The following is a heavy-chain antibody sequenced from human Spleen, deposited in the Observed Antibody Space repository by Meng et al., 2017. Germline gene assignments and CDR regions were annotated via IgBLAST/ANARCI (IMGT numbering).Heavy chain of an antibody. J-gene: IGHJ5*02. CDR1: GGSFRGYY. Sequence: VQQPQWVEGLLDPSETLSLTCAVYGGSFRGYYWNWIRQPPGKGLEWIGEINHSGGTNYNPSLKSRVTISVDTSKNQFSLKLSSVTAADTAVYYCARGEGRQQLIRRPRFDPWGQGTLVTVSS. V-gene: IGHV4-34*01. CDR2: INHSGGT. D-gene: IGHD5-18*01. CDR3: ARGEGRQQLIRRPRFDP.